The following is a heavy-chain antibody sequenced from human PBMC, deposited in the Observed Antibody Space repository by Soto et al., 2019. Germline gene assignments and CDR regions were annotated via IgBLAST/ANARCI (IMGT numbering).Heavy chain of an antibody. V-gene: IGHV1-3*01. CDR3: ARISWFGAFDI. D-gene: IGHD3-10*01. CDR2: INAGNGST. CDR1: GYTFTSYA. Sequence: ALVKVSCKASGYTFTSYAMHWVRQAPGQRLEWMGWINAGNGSTKYSQKFQGRVTTTRDTSASTAYMELSSLRSEDTAVYYCARISWFGAFDIWGQGTMVTVSS. J-gene: IGHJ3*02.